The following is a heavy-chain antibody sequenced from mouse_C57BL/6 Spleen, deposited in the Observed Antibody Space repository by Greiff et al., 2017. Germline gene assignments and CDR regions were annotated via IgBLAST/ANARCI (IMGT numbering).Heavy chain of an antibody. CDR2: IYPGDGDT. D-gene: IGHD3-2*02. V-gene: IGHV1-82*01. J-gene: IGHJ2*01. Sequence: QVQLQQSGPELVKPGASVKISCKASGYAFSSSWMNWVKQRPGKGLEWIGRIYPGDGDTNYNGKFKGKATLTADKSSSTAYMQLSSLTSEDSAVYFCARGGAQGFDYWGQGTTLTVSS. CDR1: GYAFSSSW. CDR3: ARGGAQGFDY.